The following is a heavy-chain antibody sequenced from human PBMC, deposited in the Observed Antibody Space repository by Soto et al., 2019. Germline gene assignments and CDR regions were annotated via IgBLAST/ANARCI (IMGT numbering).Heavy chain of an antibody. CDR3: AKPFGGEYYYDSSGYYYGYFDY. CDR2: ISYDGSNK. CDR1: RFTFSSYG. J-gene: IGHJ4*02. D-gene: IGHD3-22*01. Sequence: GGSLRLSCAASRFTFSSYGMHWCRQAPGKGLEWVGVISYDGSNKYYADSVKGRFPISRDNSKNTLYLQMNSLRAEDTAVYYCAKPFGGEYYYDSSGYYYGYFDYWGQGTLVTVSS. V-gene: IGHV3-30*18.